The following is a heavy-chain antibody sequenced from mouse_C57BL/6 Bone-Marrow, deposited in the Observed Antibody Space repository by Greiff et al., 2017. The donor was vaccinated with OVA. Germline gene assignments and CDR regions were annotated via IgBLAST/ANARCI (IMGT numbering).Heavy chain of an antibody. CDR1: GYTFTSYW. V-gene: IGHV1-64*01. CDR2: IHPNSGST. J-gene: IGHJ4*01. Sequence: VQLQQPGAELVKPGASVKLSCKASGYTFTSYWMHWVKQRPGQGLEWIGMIHPNSGSTNYNEKFKSKATLTVDKSSSTAYMQLSSLTSEDAAVYCGALNWGYAMDYWGQGTSVTVSS. D-gene: IGHD4-1*01. CDR3: ALNWGYAMDY.